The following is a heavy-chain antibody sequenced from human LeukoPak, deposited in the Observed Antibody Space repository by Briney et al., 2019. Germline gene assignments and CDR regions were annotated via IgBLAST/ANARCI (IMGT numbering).Heavy chain of an antibody. CDR2: IRYDGSNK. J-gene: IGHJ4*02. Sequence: GGSLRLSCAASGFTFSSYGMHWVRQAPGKGLEWVAFIRYDGSNKYYADSVKGRFTISRDNSKNTLYLQMNSLRAEDTAVYYCAKDYCSSTSCYPFDYWGQGTLVTVSS. V-gene: IGHV3-30*02. D-gene: IGHD2-2*01. CDR3: AKDYCSSTSCYPFDY. CDR1: GFTFSSYG.